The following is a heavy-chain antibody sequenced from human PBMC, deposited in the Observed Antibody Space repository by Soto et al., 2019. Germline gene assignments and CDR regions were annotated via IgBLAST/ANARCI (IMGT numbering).Heavy chain of an antibody. CDR3: AREPLDGMDV. Sequence: HVQLHQSGPRLVKPSQTLSLECSVIGGSVNTGDNYWSWVRQSPGMGLEWIGYIYRTGNTFYNPALENRVTMSVDASKNQFSLTLTSVTAADTAVYFCAREPLDGMDVWGQGTNVTVSS. V-gene: IGHV4-30-4*01. CDR1: GGSVNTGDNY. J-gene: IGHJ6*02. CDR2: IYRTGNT.